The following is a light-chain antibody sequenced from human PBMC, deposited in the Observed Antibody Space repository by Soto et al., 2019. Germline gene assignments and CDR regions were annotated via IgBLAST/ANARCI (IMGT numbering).Light chain of an antibody. CDR1: QSVSSN. Sequence: EIVMTQSPATLSVSPGERATPSCRASQSVSSNLAWYQQKPGQAPRLLIYDASNRATGIPARFSGSGPGTDFTLTISSLEPEDFAVYYCQQRSNWITFGQGTRLEIK. CDR3: QQRSNWIT. CDR2: DAS. J-gene: IGKJ5*01. V-gene: IGKV3D-11*02.